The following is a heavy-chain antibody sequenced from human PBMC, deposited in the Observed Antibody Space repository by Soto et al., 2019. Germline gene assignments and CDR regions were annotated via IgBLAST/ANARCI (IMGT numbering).Heavy chain of an antibody. CDR3: ARGPYYDLIWNYYYMDV. CDR1: GGSISGHY. CDR2: MYYSGST. J-gene: IGHJ6*03. V-gene: IGHV4-59*08. Sequence: QVQLQESGPGLVKPSETLSLSCSVSGGSISGHYWSWVRQTPGKGLEWIGYMYYSGSTNYNPSLKRRVTISVATSKNHFSLRLTSVTAADTAVYYCARGPYYDLIWNYYYMDVWGKGTTVTVSS. D-gene: IGHD3-16*01.